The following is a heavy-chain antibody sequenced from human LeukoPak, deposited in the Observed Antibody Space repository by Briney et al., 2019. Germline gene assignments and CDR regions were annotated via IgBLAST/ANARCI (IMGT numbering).Heavy chain of an antibody. CDR3: AKVQGGISAREMDY. D-gene: IGHD6-13*01. CDR1: GFTFSSYP. CDR2: ITGSGGSI. Sequence: PGGSLRLSCAASGFTFSSYPMTWVRQAPGKGLEWVSTITGSGGSIYYAESVKGRFTISRDNSKNTLYLHMNSLRAEDMAVYFCAKVQGGISAREMDYWGQGTLLTVSS. V-gene: IGHV3-23*01. J-gene: IGHJ4*02.